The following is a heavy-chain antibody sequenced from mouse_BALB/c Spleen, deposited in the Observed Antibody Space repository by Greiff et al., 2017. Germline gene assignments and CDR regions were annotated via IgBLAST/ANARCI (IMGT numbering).Heavy chain of an antibody. J-gene: IGHJ4*01. CDR2: IYPGNVNT. D-gene: IGHD2-3*01. V-gene: IGHV1S56*01. Sequence: VKLQESGPELVKPGASVRISCKASGYTFTSYYIHWVKQRPGQGLEWIGWIYPGNVNTKYNEKFKGKATLTADKSSSTAYMQLSSLTSEDSAVYFCARGDDGAMDYWGQGTSVTVSS. CDR1: GYTFTSYY. CDR3: ARGDDGAMDY.